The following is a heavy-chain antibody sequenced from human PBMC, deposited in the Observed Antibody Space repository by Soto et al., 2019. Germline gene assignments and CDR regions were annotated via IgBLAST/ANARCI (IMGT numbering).Heavy chain of an antibody. J-gene: IGHJ3*02. CDR1: GFTFSSYG. D-gene: IGHD3-22*01. CDR3: AKAGGKHYYDSSVYSIVGAFDI. CDR2: ISYDGSNK. Sequence: QVQLVESGGGVVQPGRSLRLSCAASGFTFSSYGMHWVRQAPGKGLEWVAVISYDGSNKYYADSVKGRFTISRDNSKNTLYLQMNSLRAEDKAVYYCAKAGGKHYYDSSVYSIVGAFDIWGQGTMVTVS. V-gene: IGHV3-30*18.